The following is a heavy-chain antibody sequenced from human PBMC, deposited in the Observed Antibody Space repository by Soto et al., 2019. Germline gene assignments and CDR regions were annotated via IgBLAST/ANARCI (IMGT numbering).Heavy chain of an antibody. D-gene: IGHD5-12*01. Sequence: GGSLRLSCSASGFTFSSYAMHWVRQAPGKGLEYVSAISSNGGSTYYADSVKGRFTISRDNSKNTLYLQMSSLRAEDTAVYYCVKDGYSGYDIFSILSRDDYYYYYGMDVWGQGTTVTVSS. CDR1: GFTFSSYA. J-gene: IGHJ6*02. V-gene: IGHV3-64D*08. CDR3: VKDGYSGYDIFSILSRDDYYYYYGMDV. CDR2: ISSNGGST.